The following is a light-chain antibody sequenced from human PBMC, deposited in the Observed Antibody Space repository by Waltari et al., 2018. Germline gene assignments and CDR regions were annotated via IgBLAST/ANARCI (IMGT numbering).Light chain of an antibody. CDR2: GAS. CDR3: QHYLRLPVT. J-gene: IGKJ1*01. V-gene: IGKV3-20*01. CDR1: QSVSRA. Sequence: EVVLTQSPATLSLSPGERVTLSCRASQSVSRALTWYQQKPGQAPRLLIYGASTRAPGIPDRFSGSGSGTDFSLTISRLEPDDFAVYYCQHYLRLPVTFGQGTTVEV.